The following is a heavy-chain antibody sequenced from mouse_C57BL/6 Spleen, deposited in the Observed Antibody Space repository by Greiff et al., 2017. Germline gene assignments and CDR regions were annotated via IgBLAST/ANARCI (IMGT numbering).Heavy chain of an antibody. J-gene: IGHJ3*01. Sequence: VQLQQSGPELVKPGASVKISCKASGYAFSSSWMNWVKQRPGKGLEWIGRIYPGDGDTNYNGKFKGKATLTADKSSSTAYMQLSSLTSEDSAVYFCAREDYDGAYWGQGTLVTVSA. V-gene: IGHV1-82*01. CDR1: GYAFSSSW. D-gene: IGHD2-4*01. CDR3: AREDYDGAY. CDR2: IYPGDGDT.